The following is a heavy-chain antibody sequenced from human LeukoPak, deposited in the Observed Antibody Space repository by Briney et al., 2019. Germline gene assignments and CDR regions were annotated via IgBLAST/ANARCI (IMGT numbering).Heavy chain of an antibody. Sequence: GGTLRLSCAASGFTFSGYGMHWVRQAPGKGLEWVAVMSYDGNYKSYADSVKGRFTISRDTSKNTLYLQMNSLRADDTALYFCARGKYSSAWYYFDYWGQGTLVIVSS. V-gene: IGHV3-33*01. J-gene: IGHJ4*02. CDR1: GFTFSGYG. CDR2: MSYDGNYK. CDR3: ARGKYSSAWYYFDY. D-gene: IGHD6-19*01.